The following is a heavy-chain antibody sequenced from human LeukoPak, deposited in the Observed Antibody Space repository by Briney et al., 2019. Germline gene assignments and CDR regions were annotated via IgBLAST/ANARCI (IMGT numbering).Heavy chain of an antibody. CDR3: ARDGYSRESFDY. CDR1: GFTFSSYA. J-gene: IGHJ4*02. Sequence: GGSLRLSCAASGFTFSSYAMHWVRQAPGKGLEWVAVISYDGSNKYYADSVKGRFTISRDNSKNTLYLQMNSLRVEDTAVYYCARDGYSRESFDYWGQGTLVTVSS. CDR2: ISYDGSNK. D-gene: IGHD2-15*01. V-gene: IGHV3-30-3*01.